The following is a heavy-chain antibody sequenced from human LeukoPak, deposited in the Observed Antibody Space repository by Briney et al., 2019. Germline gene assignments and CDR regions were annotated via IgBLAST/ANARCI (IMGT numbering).Heavy chain of an antibody. CDR1: GFTFSSYA. CDR2: ISGSGGST. Sequence: GGSLRLSCAASGFTFSSYAMSWVRQAPGKGLGWVSAISGSGGSTYYADSVKGRFTISRDNSKNTLYLQMNSLRAEDTAVYYCAVPYGDYGNVFDYWGQGTLVTVSS. CDR3: AVPYGDYGNVFDY. V-gene: IGHV3-23*01. D-gene: IGHD4-17*01. J-gene: IGHJ4*02.